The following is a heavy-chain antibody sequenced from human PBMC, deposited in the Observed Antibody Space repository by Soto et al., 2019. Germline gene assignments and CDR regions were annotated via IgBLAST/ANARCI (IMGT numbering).Heavy chain of an antibody. J-gene: IGHJ4*02. V-gene: IGHV3-23*01. CDR3: AKGISPSGVVVVAATLGYFDY. CDR2: ISGSGGST. CDR1: GFTFSSYA. D-gene: IGHD2-15*01. Sequence: GGSLRLSFAASGFTFSSYAMSWVRQAPGKGLEWVSAISGSGGSTYYADSVKGRFTISRDNSKNTLYLQMNSLRAEDTAVYYCAKGISPSGVVVVAATLGYFDYWGQGTLVTVSS.